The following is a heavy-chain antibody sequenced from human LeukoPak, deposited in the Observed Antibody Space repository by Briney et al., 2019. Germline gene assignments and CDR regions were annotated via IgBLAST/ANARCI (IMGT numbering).Heavy chain of an antibody. CDR2: IYTSGST. V-gene: IGHV4-4*07. Sequence: SETLSLTCTVSGGSISSYYWSWIRQPAGKGLEWIGRIYTSGSTNYNPSLKSRVTMSVDTSKNQFSLKLSPVTAADTAVYYCAREFKGYSSSWHIDYWGQGTLVTVSS. CDR3: AREFKGYSSSWHIDY. J-gene: IGHJ4*02. D-gene: IGHD6-13*01. CDR1: GGSISSYY.